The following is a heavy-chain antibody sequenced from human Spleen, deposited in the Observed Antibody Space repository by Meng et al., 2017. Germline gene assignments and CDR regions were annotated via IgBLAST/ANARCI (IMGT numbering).Heavy chain of an antibody. V-gene: IGHV4-34*01. D-gene: IGHD6-19*01. Sequence: GPLQQGGAGLLKPSETLSLTCAVYGGSFSGYYWSWIRQPPGRGLEWIGEINHSGSTNYNPSLKSRVTISVDTSKNQFSLKLSSVTAADTAVYYCARATSMGSGWYRAVLWFDPWGQGTLVTVSS. CDR3: ARATSMGSGWYRAVLWFDP. CDR2: INHSGST. CDR1: GGSFSGYY. J-gene: IGHJ5*02.